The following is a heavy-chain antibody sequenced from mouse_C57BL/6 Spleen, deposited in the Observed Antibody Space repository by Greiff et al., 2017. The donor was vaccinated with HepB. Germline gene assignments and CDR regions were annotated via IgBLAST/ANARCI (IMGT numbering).Heavy chain of an antibody. CDR3: ARSTTVVPFYAMDY. CDR1: GYAFTNYL. D-gene: IGHD1-1*01. Sequence: VKLMESGAELVRPGTSVKVSCKASGYAFTNYLIEWVKQRPGQGLEWIGVINPGSGGTNYNEKFKGKATLTADKSSSTAYMQLSSLTSEDSAVYFCARSTTVVPFYAMDYWGQGTSVTVSS. V-gene: IGHV1-54*01. J-gene: IGHJ4*01. CDR2: INPGSGGT.